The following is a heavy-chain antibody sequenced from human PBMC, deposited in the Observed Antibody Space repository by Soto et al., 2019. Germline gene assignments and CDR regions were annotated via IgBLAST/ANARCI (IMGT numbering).Heavy chain of an antibody. CDR2: IDSDGSST. J-gene: IGHJ5*02. CDR3: AKSNWFDP. Sequence: GGSLRLSCAASGFTFSDYWMNWVRQAPGKGLVWVSRIDSDGSSTSYADSVKGRFTISRDNAKNTLCLQMNILRAEDTAVYYCAKSNWFDPWGQGSLVTVSS. V-gene: IGHV3-74*01. CDR1: GFTFSDYW.